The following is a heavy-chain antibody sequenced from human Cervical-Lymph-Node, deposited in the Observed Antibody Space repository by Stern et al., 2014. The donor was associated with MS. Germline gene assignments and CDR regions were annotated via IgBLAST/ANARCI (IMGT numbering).Heavy chain of an antibody. D-gene: IGHD6-6*01. V-gene: IGHV1-69*01. J-gene: IGHJ4*02. Sequence: QVQLVQSGAEVKKPGASVKVSCKASGGTFRSYAISWVRQAPGQGLEWMGGLIPIFGTANYAQKFQGRVTIHADESTSTAYMELSSLRSEDTAVYDCASLYSSSSQSFDYWGQGTLVTVSS. CDR3: ASLYSSSSQSFDY. CDR1: GGTFRSYA. CDR2: LIPIFGTA.